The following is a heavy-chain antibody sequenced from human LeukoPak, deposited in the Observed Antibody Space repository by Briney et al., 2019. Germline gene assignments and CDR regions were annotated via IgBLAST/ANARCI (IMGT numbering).Heavy chain of an antibody. Sequence: ASVKVSCKASGYTFISYFMHWVRQAPGKGLEWMGIINPSGGSTRYAQKFQGRVTMTRDTSTSTVYMEMSSLRSEDTAVYYCARSGGDAIRPFDYWGQGTLVTVSS. CDR3: ARSGGDAIRPFDY. V-gene: IGHV1-46*01. CDR1: GYTFISYF. CDR2: INPSGGST. J-gene: IGHJ4*02. D-gene: IGHD2-21*02.